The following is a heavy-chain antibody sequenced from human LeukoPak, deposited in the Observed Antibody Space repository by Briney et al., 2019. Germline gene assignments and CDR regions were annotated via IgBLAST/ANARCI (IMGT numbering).Heavy chain of an antibody. CDR2: IDTNGRTT. J-gene: IGHJ4*02. Sequence: GGSLRLSCAASSFTFSKYWFHWVRQAPGKGLDWVSRIDTNGRTTDYADSVKGRFTISRDNAKNTLFLEMSSLRAEDTAVYYCARDLAGADDYWGQGTLATVSS. CDR3: ARDLAGADDY. V-gene: IGHV3-74*01. CDR1: SFTFSKYW. D-gene: IGHD6-13*01.